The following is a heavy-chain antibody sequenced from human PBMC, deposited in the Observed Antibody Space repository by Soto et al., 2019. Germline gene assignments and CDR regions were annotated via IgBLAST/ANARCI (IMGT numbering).Heavy chain of an antibody. CDR3: ARGEVVADDHAFDI. D-gene: IGHD2-15*01. CDR2: IYYSGST. J-gene: IGHJ3*02. CDR1: GGSISSYY. V-gene: IGHV4-59*01. Sequence: SQTLSLPCTVSGGSISSYYWSWIRQPPGKGLEWIGYIYYSGSTNYNPSLKSRVTISVDTSKNQFSLKLSSVTAADTAVYYCARGEVVADDHAFDIWGQGTMVTVSS.